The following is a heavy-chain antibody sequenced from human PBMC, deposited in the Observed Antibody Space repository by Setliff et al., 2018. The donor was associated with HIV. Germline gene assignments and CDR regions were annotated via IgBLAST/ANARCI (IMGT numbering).Heavy chain of an antibody. CDR1: GDSMSSGSYF. J-gene: IGHJ4*02. D-gene: IGHD5-18*01. Sequence: SETLSLTCSVSGDSMSSGSYFWVWIRQPPGKGLEWIGSIYYSGSTYYNPSLKSRVTISVDTSKNQFSLELSSVTAADTAVYYCARGTGSYGSDYWGQGTLVTVSS. CDR3: ARGTGSYGSDY. V-gene: IGHV4-39*07. CDR2: IYYSGST.